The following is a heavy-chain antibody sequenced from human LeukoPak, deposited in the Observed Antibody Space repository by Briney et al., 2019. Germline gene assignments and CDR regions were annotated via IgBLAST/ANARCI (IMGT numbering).Heavy chain of an antibody. CDR3: ARLDFWSAPKDY. Sequence: GGSLRLSCAASGFTVSSNYMSWVRQAPGKGLEWVSVIYSGGSTYYADSVKGRFTISRDNSKNTLYLQMNSLRAQDTAVYYCARLDFWSAPKDYWGQGTRVTVSS. D-gene: IGHD3-3*01. J-gene: IGHJ4*02. CDR1: GFTVSSNY. V-gene: IGHV3-66*02. CDR2: IYSGGST.